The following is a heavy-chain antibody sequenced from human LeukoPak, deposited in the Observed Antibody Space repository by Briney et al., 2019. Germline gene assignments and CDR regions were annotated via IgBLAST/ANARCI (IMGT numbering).Heavy chain of an antibody. CDR2: ISWNGGNT. CDR3: AKGRSSGSGSYRPQFDY. CDR1: GFTFSSYW. V-gene: IGHV3-43*01. D-gene: IGHD3-10*01. J-gene: IGHJ4*02. Sequence: TGGSLRLSCAASGFTFSSYWMHWVRQAPGKGLEWVSLISWNGGNTYYTDSVKGRFTISRDNSKNSLYLQMSSLRTEDTALYYCAKGRSSGSGSYRPQFDYWGQGTLVTVSS.